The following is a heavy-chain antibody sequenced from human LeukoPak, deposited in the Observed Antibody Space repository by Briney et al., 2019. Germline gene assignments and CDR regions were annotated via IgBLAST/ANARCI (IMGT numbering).Heavy chain of an antibody. CDR3: AKGASGWPYYFDY. CDR1: GFTFSSYA. J-gene: IGHJ4*02. V-gene: IGHV3-23*01. D-gene: IGHD6-19*01. Sequence: GGSLRLSCAASGFTFSSYAMSWVRRAPGKRLEWVSAIGGSDGTTYYADSVKGRFTISRDNSKNTLYLQMNNLRVEDTAAYYCAKGASGWPYYFDYWGQGTLVTVSS. CDR2: IGGSDGTT.